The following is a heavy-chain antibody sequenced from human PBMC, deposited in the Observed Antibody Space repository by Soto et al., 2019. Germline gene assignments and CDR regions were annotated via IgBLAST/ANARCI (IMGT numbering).Heavy chain of an antibody. CDR3: AKRGYYDFWSGREYYYYGMDV. CDR1: GFTFSSYA. Sequence: GGSLRLSCAASGFTFSSYAMSWVRQAPGKGLEWVSAISGSGGSTYYADSVKGRFTISRDNSKNTLYLQMNSLRAEDTAVYYCAKRGYYDFWSGREYYYYGMDVWGQGTTVTVSS. CDR2: ISGSGGST. V-gene: IGHV3-23*01. D-gene: IGHD3-3*01. J-gene: IGHJ6*02.